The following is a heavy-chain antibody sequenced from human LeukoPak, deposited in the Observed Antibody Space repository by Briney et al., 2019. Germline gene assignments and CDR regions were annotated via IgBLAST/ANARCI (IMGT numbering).Heavy chain of an antibody. Sequence: GGSLRLSCAASGFTVSSNYMSWVRQAPGKGLEWVSVIYSGGSTYYADSVKGRFTISRHNSKNTLYLQMNSLRAEDTAVYYCARDGDYYGSGRKHAFDIWGQGTMVTVSS. D-gene: IGHD3-10*01. CDR1: GFTVSSNY. CDR3: ARDGDYYGSGRKHAFDI. CDR2: IYSGGST. V-gene: IGHV3-53*01. J-gene: IGHJ3*02.